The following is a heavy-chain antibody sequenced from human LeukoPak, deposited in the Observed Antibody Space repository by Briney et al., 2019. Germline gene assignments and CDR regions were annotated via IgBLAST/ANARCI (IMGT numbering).Heavy chain of an antibody. CDR2: INHSGST. D-gene: IGHD2-21*02. V-gene: IGHV4-34*01. Sequence: SETLSLTCAVYGGSFSGYYWSWIRQPPGKGLEWIGEINHSGSTNYNPSLKSRVTISVDTSKNQFSLKLSSVTAADTAVYYCARGRVYCGGDCYSHWFDPWGQGTLVTVSS. CDR1: GGSFSGYY. J-gene: IGHJ5*02. CDR3: ARGRVYCGGDCYSHWFDP.